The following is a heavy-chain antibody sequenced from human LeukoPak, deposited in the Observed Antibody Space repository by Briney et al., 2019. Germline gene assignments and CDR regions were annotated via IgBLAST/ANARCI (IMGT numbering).Heavy chain of an antibody. CDR2: IRSSSTYI. CDR3: ARDGLRSNKLQCDY. V-gene: IGHV3-21*01. CDR1: GFTFSSYS. Sequence: GGSLRLSCAASGFTFSSYSMNWVRQAPGKGLEWVSSIRSSSTYIYYADSLKGRFTISRDDAKNSLYLQMSSLRAEDTAVYYSARDGLRSNKLQCDYWGQGTLVTVSS. J-gene: IGHJ4*02. D-gene: IGHD5-24*01.